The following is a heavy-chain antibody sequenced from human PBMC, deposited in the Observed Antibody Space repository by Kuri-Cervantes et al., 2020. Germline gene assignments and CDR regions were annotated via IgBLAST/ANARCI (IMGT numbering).Heavy chain of an antibody. V-gene: IGHV3-21*03. Sequence: GESLKISCAASGFTFSSYSMNWVRQAPGKGLEWVSSISSSSSYIYYADSVKGRFTISRDKAKNSLYLQMNSLKTEDTALYYCVGADYWGQGTLVTVSS. J-gene: IGHJ4*02. CDR3: VGADY. CDR1: GFTFSSYS. CDR2: ISSSSSYI.